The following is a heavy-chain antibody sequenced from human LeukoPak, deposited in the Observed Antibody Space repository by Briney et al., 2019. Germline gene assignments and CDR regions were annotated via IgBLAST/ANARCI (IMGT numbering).Heavy chain of an antibody. Sequence: PGGSLRLSCAASGFTFSSYSMNWVRQAPGKGLEWVSYISSSSSTKYYADSVKGRFIIFRDSSKNTLYLQMNSLRVEDTAVYYCATRAVAAPYWGQGTLVTVSS. D-gene: IGHD6-19*01. V-gene: IGHV3-48*01. CDR1: GFTFSSYS. J-gene: IGHJ4*02. CDR2: ISSSSSTK. CDR3: ATRAVAAPY.